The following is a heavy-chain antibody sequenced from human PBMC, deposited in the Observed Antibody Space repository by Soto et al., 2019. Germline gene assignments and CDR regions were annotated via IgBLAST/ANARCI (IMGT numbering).Heavy chain of an antibody. J-gene: IGHJ4*02. CDR1: GGSISSSSYF. CDR3: ARRIAVACHYFDY. V-gene: IGHV4-39*01. Sequence: QLQLQESGPGLVKPSETLSLTCTVAGGSISSSSYFWGWIRQSPGKGLEWIGSIYYSGSTHYNPSLKSRVTISVDTSKDKFSLKLISVTAADTAVYDCARRIAVACHYFDYWGQGTLVTVSS. D-gene: IGHD6-19*01. CDR2: IYYSGST.